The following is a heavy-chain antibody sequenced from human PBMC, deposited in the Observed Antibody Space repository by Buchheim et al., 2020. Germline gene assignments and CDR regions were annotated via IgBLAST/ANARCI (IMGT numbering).Heavy chain of an antibody. V-gene: IGHV4-59*08. CDR3: ARHSEPWLASFDS. J-gene: IGHJ4*02. CDR2: VYSSGST. Sequence: QVQLQESGPGLVKPSETLSLTCSVSGGSISPYFWSWIRQPPGKGLEWIGYVYSSGSTIYTPSLKSRLTMSVDTSKSQFSLTLSSVTAADTDVYYCARHSEPWLASFDSWGQGIL. CDR1: GGSISPYF. D-gene: IGHD6-19*01.